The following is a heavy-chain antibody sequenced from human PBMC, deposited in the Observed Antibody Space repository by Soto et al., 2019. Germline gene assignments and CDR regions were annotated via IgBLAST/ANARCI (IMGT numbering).Heavy chain of an antibody. D-gene: IGHD2-15*01. J-gene: IGHJ6*02. CDR2: IKPNSGGT. CDR1: GYTFTGYY. Sequence: QVQLVQSGAEVKKPGASVKVSCKASGYTFTGYYMHWVRQAPGQGLEWMGWIKPNSGGTNYAQKFQGRVTMTRDTSIITAYMELSRLRSDDTAVYYCARDGRTGDYYYYGMDVWGQGTTVTVSS. CDR3: ARDGRTGDYYYYGMDV. V-gene: IGHV1-2*02.